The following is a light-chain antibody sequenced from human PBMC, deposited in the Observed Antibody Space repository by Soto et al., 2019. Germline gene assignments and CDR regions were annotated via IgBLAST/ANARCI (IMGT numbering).Light chain of an antibody. J-gene: IGKJ1*01. V-gene: IGKV1-5*03. CDR2: KAS. CDR3: QQYNSDWT. CDR1: QSISSW. Sequence: DIQMTPSPSTLSASVGERVTITCRASQSISSWLAWYQQKPGKAPKLLIYKASSLESGVPSRFSGSGSGTEFTLTISSLQPDDFATYYCQQYNSDWTFGQGTKVEIK.